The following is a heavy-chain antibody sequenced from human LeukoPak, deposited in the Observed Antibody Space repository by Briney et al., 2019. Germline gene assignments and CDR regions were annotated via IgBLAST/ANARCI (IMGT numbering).Heavy chain of an antibody. Sequence: GGSLRLSCAASGFTFSSYAMSWVRQAPGKGLEWVSAISGSGGSTYYADSVKGRFTISRDNSKNTLYLQMNSLRAEDTAVYYCAKDRRTYYYDSSGCFDYWGQGTLVTVSS. V-gene: IGHV3-23*01. D-gene: IGHD3-22*01. CDR1: GFTFSSYA. J-gene: IGHJ4*02. CDR3: AKDRRTYYYDSSGCFDY. CDR2: ISGSGGST.